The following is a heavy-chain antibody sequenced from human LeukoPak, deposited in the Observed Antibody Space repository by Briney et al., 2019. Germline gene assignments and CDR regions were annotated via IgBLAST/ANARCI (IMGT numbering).Heavy chain of an antibody. CDR2: ISYDGSNK. J-gene: IGHJ4*02. V-gene: IGHV3-30*04. Sequence: PGGSLRLSCAASGFTFSSYAMHWVRQAPGKGLEWVAVISYDGSNKYYADSVKGRFTISRDNSKSTLYLQMNSLRAEDTAVYYCARASGSYSPFDYWGQGTLVTVSS. CDR3: ARASGSYSPFDY. CDR1: GFTFSSYA. D-gene: IGHD1-26*01.